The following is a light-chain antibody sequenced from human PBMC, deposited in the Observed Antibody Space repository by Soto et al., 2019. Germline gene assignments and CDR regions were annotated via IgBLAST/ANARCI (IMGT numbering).Light chain of an antibody. CDR1: QSISSSS. Sequence: EIVLTQSPGTLSLSPGERVTLSCRASQSISSSSLAWYQQKPGQTPRLLIFSASSRATGIPDSFSGSGSGTDFTLTISRLEPEDFAVYYCQQYGTSFTFGGGTKVEIK. CDR3: QQYGTSFT. J-gene: IGKJ4*01. V-gene: IGKV3-20*01. CDR2: SAS.